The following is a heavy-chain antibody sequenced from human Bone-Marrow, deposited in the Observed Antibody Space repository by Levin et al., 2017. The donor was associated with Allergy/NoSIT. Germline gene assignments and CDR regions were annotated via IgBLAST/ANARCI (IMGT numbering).Heavy chain of an antibody. V-gene: IGHV1-58*02. J-gene: IGHJ1*01. Sequence: KISCKTSGFTFTTSAIQWVRQTRGQRLEWMGWIVGGNGNTKYTRTFQERLTITRDISSNTAYMELSSLRSEDTAVYYCAASSGWDGSGIYAWGQGTLVTVSS. D-gene: IGHD3-10*01. CDR1: GFTFTTSA. CDR3: AASSGWDGSGIYA. CDR2: IVGGNGNT.